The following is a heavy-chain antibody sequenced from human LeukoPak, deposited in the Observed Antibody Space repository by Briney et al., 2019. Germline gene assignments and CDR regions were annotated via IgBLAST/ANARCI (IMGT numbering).Heavy chain of an antibody. CDR2: INPNSGGT. CDR1: GYTFTGYF. CDR3: AREANLDCSGGTCYCGGFDY. V-gene: IGHV1-2*02. Sequence: ASVKVSCKASGYTFTGYFMHWVRQAPGQGLEWMGWINPNSGGTNYAQKFQGRVTVTRDTSISTAYMELSWLRSDDTAVYYCAREANLDCSGGTCYCGGFDYWGQGTLVTVSS. D-gene: IGHD2-15*01. J-gene: IGHJ4*02.